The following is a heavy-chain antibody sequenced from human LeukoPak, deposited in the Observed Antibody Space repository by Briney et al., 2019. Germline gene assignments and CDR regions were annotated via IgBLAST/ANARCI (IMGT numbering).Heavy chain of an antibody. CDR1: GYTFTSYG. D-gene: IGHD3-3*01. V-gene: IGHV1-18*01. CDR3: AGHYDFWSGYYALDY. J-gene: IGHJ4*02. Sequence: ASVKVSCKASGYTFTSYGISWVRQAPGQGLEWMGWISAYNGNTNYAQKLQGGVTMTTDTSTSTAYMELRSLRSDDTAVYYCAGHYDFWSGYYALDYWGQGTLVTVSS. CDR2: ISAYNGNT.